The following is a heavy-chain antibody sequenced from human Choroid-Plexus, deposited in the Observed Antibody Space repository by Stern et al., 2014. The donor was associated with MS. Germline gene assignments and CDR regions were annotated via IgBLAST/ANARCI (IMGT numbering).Heavy chain of an antibody. D-gene: IGHD2/OR15-2a*01. CDR1: GFTLGSCA. Sequence: VQLVESGGGVVQPGRPLRLSCVASGFTLGSCAMHWVRQAPGKGLEWVAGVSYDGSNKYYADSVKGRFTISRDNSQNTLYMQMSSLRPEDTAVYYCAKDRQYLTXXFDHWGXGSLVTVSS. CDR3: AKDRQYLTXXFDH. CDR2: VSYDGSNK. J-gene: IGHJ5*02. V-gene: IGHV3-30*18.